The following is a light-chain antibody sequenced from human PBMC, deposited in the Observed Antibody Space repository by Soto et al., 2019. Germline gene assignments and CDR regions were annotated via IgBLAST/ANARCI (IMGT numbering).Light chain of an antibody. CDR3: QQYNNWPWT. J-gene: IGKJ1*01. Sequence: IVLTQSPSTLSLSPGKRASLSCRASQNISNYLIWYQQKPGQAPRLLIYGASTRATGIPARFGGSGSGTEFTLTISSLQSEDFAVYYCQQYNNWPWTFGQGTKVDIK. CDR2: GAS. V-gene: IGKV3-15*01. CDR1: QNISNY.